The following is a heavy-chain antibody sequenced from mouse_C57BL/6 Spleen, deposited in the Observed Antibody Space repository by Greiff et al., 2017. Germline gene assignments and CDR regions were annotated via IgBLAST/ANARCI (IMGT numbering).Heavy chain of an antibody. V-gene: IGHV1-69*01. CDR3: AQLGRWYFDV. J-gene: IGHJ1*03. D-gene: IGHD4-1*02. Sequence: QVQLQQPGAELVMPGASVKLSCKASGYTFTSYWMHWVKQRPGQGLEWIGEIDPSDSYTNYNQKFKGKSTLTVDKSSSTAYMQLSSLTSEYSAVCYCAQLGRWYFDVWGTGTTVTVSS. CDR1: GYTFTSYW. CDR2: IDPSDSYT.